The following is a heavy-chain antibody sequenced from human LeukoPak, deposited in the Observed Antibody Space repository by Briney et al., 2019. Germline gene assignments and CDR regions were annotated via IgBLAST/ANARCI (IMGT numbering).Heavy chain of an antibody. D-gene: IGHD6-19*01. CDR1: GGSISGSSYY. CDR2: IYYSGST. CDR3: ARWGLAVAGRKFDY. Sequence: SETLSLTCSVSGGSISGSSYYWGWIRQPPGKGLEWIGSIYYSGSTHYNPSLKSRVTISVDTSKNQFSLKLSSVTAADTAVYYCARWGLAVAGRKFDYWGQGTLVTVSS. V-gene: IGHV4-39*01. J-gene: IGHJ4*02.